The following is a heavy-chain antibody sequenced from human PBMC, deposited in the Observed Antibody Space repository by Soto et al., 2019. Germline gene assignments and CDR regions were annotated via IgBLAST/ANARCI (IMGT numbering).Heavy chain of an antibody. CDR2: ISYDGSNK. Sequence: PGWSLRLSCAASGFTFSSYGMHLVRQAPGKGLEWVAVISYDGSNKYYADSVKGRFTISRDNSKNTLYLQMNSLRAEDTAVYYCAKDQGSGWYYYYGMEVWGKGT. D-gene: IGHD6-19*01. CDR1: GFTFSSYG. J-gene: IGHJ6*04. V-gene: IGHV3-30*18. CDR3: AKDQGSGWYYYYGMEV.